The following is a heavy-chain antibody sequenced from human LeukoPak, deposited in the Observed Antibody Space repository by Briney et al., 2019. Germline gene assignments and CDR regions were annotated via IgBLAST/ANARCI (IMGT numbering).Heavy chain of an antibody. CDR2: MYSGGST. D-gene: IGHD2-2*01. CDR1: GFTFSSYG. CDR3: ARVSRPGY. J-gene: IGHJ4*02. V-gene: IGHV3-53*01. Sequence: GGSLRVSCAASGFTFSSYGMHWVRQAPGRGLEWVAVMYSGGSTYYADSVKGRFTISRDNSKNSLYLQMNSLRAEDTAVYYCARVSRPGYWGQGTLVTVSS.